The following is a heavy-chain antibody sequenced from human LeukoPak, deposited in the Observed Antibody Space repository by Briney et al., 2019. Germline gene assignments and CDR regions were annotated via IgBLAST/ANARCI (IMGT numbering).Heavy chain of an antibody. J-gene: IGHJ4*02. D-gene: IGHD3/OR15-3a*01. Sequence: GGSLRLSCAASGFTLSDYYMSWIRQAPGKGLEWVSYSSSSGSTIYYADSVKGRFAISRDNAKNSLYLQINSLRAEDTAVYYCARRRDFIDYWGQGTLVTVSS. CDR3: ARRRDFIDY. V-gene: IGHV3-11*01. CDR2: SSSSGSTI. CDR1: GFTLSDYY.